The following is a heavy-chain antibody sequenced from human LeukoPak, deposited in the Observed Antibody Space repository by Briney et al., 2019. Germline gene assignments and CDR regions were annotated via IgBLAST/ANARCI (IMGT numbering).Heavy chain of an antibody. CDR1: GFTFSSYA. Sequence: PGGSLRLSCAASGFTFSSYAMSWVRQAPGKGLERVSAISGSGGSTYYADSVKGRFTISRDNSKNTLYLQMNSLRAEDTAVYYCAKIGSRVTVTTFMDVWGKGTTVTVSS. CDR2: ISGSGGST. CDR3: AKIGSRVTVTTFMDV. D-gene: IGHD4-17*01. V-gene: IGHV3-23*01. J-gene: IGHJ6*04.